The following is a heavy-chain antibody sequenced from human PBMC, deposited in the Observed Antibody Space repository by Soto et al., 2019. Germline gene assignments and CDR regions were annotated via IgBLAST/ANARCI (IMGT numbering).Heavy chain of an antibody. V-gene: IGHV4-59*01. D-gene: IGHD3-3*01. CDR2: SSYGGIT. CDR1: DGSISDYY. Sequence: QVQLQESGPGLVKPSETLSLTCTVSDGSISDYYWSWIRQSPEKGLEYIAYSSYGGITNLHPALNSRVTISIDTSKNQFSLKVTSLTAADTAVYYCARARKAAYITGGFDSWGQGTLVTVSS. J-gene: IGHJ4*02. CDR3: ARARKAAYITGGFDS.